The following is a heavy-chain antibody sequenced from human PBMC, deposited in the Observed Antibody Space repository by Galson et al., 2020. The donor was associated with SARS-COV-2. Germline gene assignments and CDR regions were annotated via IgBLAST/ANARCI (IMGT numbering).Heavy chain of an antibody. Sequence: ASVKVSCKASGYTFTGYYMHWVRQAPGQGLEWMGWINPNSGGTNYAQKFQGRVTMTRDTSISTAYMELSRLRSDDTAVYYCASGESYCSSTSCVNWFDPWGQGTLVTVSS. CDR1: GYTFTGYY. CDR3: ASGESYCSSTSCVNWFDP. V-gene: IGHV1-2*02. J-gene: IGHJ5*02. D-gene: IGHD2-2*01. CDR2: INPNSGGT.